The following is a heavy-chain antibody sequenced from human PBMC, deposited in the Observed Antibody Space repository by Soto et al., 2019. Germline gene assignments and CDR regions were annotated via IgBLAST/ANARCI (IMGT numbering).Heavy chain of an antibody. CDR2: IYYSGST. D-gene: IGHD3-3*01. Sequence: LETLSLTCTVSGGSISSYYWSWIRQPPGKGLEWIGYIYYSGSTNYNPSLKSRVTISVDTSKNQFSLKLSSVTAADTAVYYCARLKSPTYYDFWSGYFDYYYYYMDVWGKGTTVTVSS. V-gene: IGHV4-59*08. CDR3: ARLKSPTYYDFWSGYFDYYYYYMDV. CDR1: GGSISSYY. J-gene: IGHJ6*03.